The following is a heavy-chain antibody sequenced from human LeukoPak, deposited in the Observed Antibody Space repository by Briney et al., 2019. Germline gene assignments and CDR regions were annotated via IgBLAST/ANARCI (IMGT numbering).Heavy chain of an antibody. D-gene: IGHD6-13*01. J-gene: IGHJ6*03. CDR1: GGSISSSNW. CDR2: IYHSGST. Sequence: PSGTLSLTCAVSGGSISSSNWWSWVRQPPGKGLEWIGEIYHSGSTNYNPSLKSRVTISVDKSKNQFSLKLSSVTAADTAVYYCARGRRTVPHSSSWLGRNYYYYYMDVWGKGTTVTISS. V-gene: IGHV4-4*02. CDR3: ARGRRTVPHSSSWLGRNYYYYYMDV.